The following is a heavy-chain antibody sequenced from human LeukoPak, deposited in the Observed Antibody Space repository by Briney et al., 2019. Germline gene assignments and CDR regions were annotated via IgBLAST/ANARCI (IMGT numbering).Heavy chain of an antibody. CDR3: ARVERFGDRRAHFGIDY. Sequence: GRSLRLSSAASGFTFSSSGMHWVRQAPGKGLEWVAVISYDGSNKYYADSVKGRFTISRDNSKNSLYLQMNSLRDEDTAVYYCARVERFGDRRAHFGIDYWGQGTLVTVSS. J-gene: IGHJ4*02. CDR2: ISYDGSNK. V-gene: IGHV3-30*03. D-gene: IGHD3-10*01. CDR1: GFTFSSSG.